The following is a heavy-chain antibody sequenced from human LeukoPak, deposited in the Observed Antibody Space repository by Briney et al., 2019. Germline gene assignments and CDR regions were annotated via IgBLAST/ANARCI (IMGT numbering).Heavy chain of an antibody. V-gene: IGHV1-2*02. J-gene: IGHJ4*02. Sequence: ASVKVSCKASGYTFTVYYMHWVRQAPGQGLEWMGCINPNSGGTNYAQKFQGRVTMTTDTSLSTAYMELSRLRYDDTAVYYCARGFWDSSGYFRSWGQGTMVTVSS. CDR2: INPNSGGT. CDR1: GYTFTVYY. CDR3: ARGFWDSSGYFRS. D-gene: IGHD3-22*01.